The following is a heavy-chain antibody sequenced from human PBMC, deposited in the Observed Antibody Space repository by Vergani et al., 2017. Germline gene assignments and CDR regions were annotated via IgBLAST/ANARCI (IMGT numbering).Heavy chain of an antibody. CDR3: ARGGVPIEYSTPGGAFDI. CDR1: GFTFSSYE. V-gene: IGHV3-48*03. J-gene: IGHJ3*02. D-gene: IGHD6-6*01. CDR2: ISSSGSTI. Sequence: EVQLVESGGGLVQPGGSLRLSCAASGFTFSSYEMNWVRQAPGKGLEWVSYISSSGSTIYYADSVKGRFTISRDNAKNSLYLQMNSLRAEDTAVYYCARGGVPIEYSTPGGAFDIWGQGTMVTVSS.